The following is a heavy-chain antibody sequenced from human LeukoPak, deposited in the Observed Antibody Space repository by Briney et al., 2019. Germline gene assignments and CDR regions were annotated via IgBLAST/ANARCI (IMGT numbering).Heavy chain of an antibody. CDR1: GGSISSGSSY. CDR3: ARDSSGWKSNGAFDI. Sequence: PSETLSLTCTVSGGSISSGSSYWSWIRQPAGKGLEWIGRIYTSGSTNYNPSLKSRATISVDTSKNQFSPKLSSVTAADTAVYYCARDSSGWKSNGAFDIWGQGTMVTVSS. V-gene: IGHV4-61*02. D-gene: IGHD6-19*01. CDR2: IYTSGST. J-gene: IGHJ3*02.